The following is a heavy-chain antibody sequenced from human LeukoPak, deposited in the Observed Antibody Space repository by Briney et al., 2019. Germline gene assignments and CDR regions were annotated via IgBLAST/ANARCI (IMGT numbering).Heavy chain of an antibody. J-gene: IGHJ6*03. Sequence: GRSRTLSCALSGFSFSGYDIRCVSQATGNGLEWVSSIGTAGDKYYPGSVKGRFTISRENAKNSLYIQMNSLRAGDTAVYYCARCCSSTSCYTRPYYYYMDVWGKGTTVTVSS. CDR1: GFSFSGYD. V-gene: IGHV3-13*01. CDR2: IGTAGDK. D-gene: IGHD2-2*02. CDR3: ARCCSSTSCYTRPYYYYMDV.